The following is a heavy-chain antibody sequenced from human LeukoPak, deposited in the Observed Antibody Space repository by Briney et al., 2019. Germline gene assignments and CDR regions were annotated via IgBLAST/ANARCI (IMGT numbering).Heavy chain of an antibody. CDR2: INHSGST. V-gene: IGHV4-34*01. D-gene: IGHD2-2*01. J-gene: IGHJ5*02. Sequence: SETLSLTCADYGGSFSGYYWSWVRQPPGKGLEWIGEINHSGSTNYNPSLKSRVTISVDTSKNQFSLKLSSVTAADTAVYYCARYIVVVPAAIGNWFDPWGQGTLVTVSS. CDR3: ARYIVVVPAAIGNWFDP. CDR1: GGSFSGYY.